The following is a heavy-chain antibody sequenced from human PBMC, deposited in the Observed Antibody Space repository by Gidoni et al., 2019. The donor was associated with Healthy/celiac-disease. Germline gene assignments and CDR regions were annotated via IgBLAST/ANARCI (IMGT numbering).Heavy chain of an antibody. V-gene: IGHV1-69*01. CDR3: ARGRTPYYDYYGDAFDI. CDR2: IIPIFGTA. J-gene: IGHJ3*02. D-gene: IGHD3-22*01. Sequence: QVQLVQSGAEVKKPGSSVQVSCKASGGTFSSYAISWVRQAPGQGLEWMGGIIPIFGTANYAQKFQGRVTITADESTSTAYMELSSLRSEDTAVYYCARGRTPYYDYYGDAFDIWGQGTMVTVSS. CDR1: GGTFSSYA.